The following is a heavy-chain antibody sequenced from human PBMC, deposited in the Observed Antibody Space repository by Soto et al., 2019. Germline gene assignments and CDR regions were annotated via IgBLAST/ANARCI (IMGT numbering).Heavy chain of an antibody. CDR1: GFTFSSYG. J-gene: IGHJ2*01. CDR2: IWYDGSNK. CDR3: ARVLEDCGESRGQLECYFDL. D-gene: IGHD4-17*01. Sequence: QVQLVESGGGVVQPGRSLRLSCAASGFTFSSYGMHWVRQAPGKGLEWVAVIWYDGSNKYYADSVKGRFTISRDNSKNTLDLQMHRLRAEDKAVYYCARVLEDCGESRGQLECYFDLWGRGTLVTVSS. V-gene: IGHV3-33*01.